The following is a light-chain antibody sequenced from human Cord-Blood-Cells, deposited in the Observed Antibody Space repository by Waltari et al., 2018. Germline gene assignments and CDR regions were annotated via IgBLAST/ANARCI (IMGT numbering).Light chain of an antibody. J-gene: IGKJ4*01. Sequence: DIVMTQPPDSLAVSLGARATINCKSSPSVLYSSNNKNYLAWYQQKPGQPPKLLIYWASTRESGVPDRFSGSGSGTDFTLTISSLQAEDVAVYYCQQYYSTPLTFGGGTKVEIK. V-gene: IGKV4-1*01. CDR2: WAS. CDR1: PSVLYSSNNKNY. CDR3: QQYYSTPLT.